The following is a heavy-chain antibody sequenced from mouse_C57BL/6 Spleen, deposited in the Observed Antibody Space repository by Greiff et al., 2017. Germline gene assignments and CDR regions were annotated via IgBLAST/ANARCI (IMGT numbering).Heavy chain of an antibody. Sequence: QVQLQQSGPELVKPGASVKISCKASGYAFSSSWMNWVKQRPGKGLEWIGRIYPGDGDTNYNGKFKGKATLTADKSASTAYMQLSSLTSEDSAVYFCARHLFAYWGQGTLVTVSA. V-gene: IGHV1-82*01. CDR2: IYPGDGDT. CDR1: GYAFSSSW. J-gene: IGHJ3*01. CDR3: ARHLFAY.